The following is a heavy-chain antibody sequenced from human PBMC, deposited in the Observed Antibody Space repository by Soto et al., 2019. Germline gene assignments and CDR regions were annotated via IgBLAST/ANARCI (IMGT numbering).Heavy chain of an antibody. CDR1: EFSFSDYW. V-gene: IGHV3-7*05. J-gene: IGHJ4*02. CDR2: LGRSGGDK. Sequence: PGGSLRLSCAASEFSFSDYWMAWVRQAPGKGLEWVSNLGRSGGDKYYVDSVKGRFTISRDNSKNTLYLQMNSLRAEDTAVYYCAKDLGGFYYDSSGYGVWGQGTLVTVSS. D-gene: IGHD3-22*01. CDR3: AKDLGGFYYDSSGYGV.